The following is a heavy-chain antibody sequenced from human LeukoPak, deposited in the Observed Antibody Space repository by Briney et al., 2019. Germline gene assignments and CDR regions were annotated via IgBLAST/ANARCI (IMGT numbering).Heavy chain of an antibody. J-gene: IGHJ6*03. D-gene: IGHD3-3*01. Sequence: GGSLRLSCAASGFTFSNYGMHWVRQAPGKGLVWVAVIWYDGSNKFYADSVKGRFTISRDNSKNMLYLQLNSLRAEDTAVYYCTREQVRFLEWLSLDYYYYYLDVWGRGTTVTVSS. V-gene: IGHV3-33*01. CDR2: IWYDGSNK. CDR1: GFTFSNYG. CDR3: TREQVRFLEWLSLDYYYYYLDV.